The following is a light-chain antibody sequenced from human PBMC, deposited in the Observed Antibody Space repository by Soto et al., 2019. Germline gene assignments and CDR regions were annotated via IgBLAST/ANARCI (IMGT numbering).Light chain of an antibody. CDR2: NVG. J-gene: IGLJ1*01. V-gene: IGLV2-23*02. CDR1: SSDVGTYNL. Sequence: QSVLTQPASVSGSPGQSITFSCTGTSSDVGTYNLVSWYQQRPGKAPKLIIYNVGTRRLGVPGRFSGSKSGNTASLTISGLQAEDEAQYYCCSYAGSYTFVFGSGTKVTVL. CDR3: CSYAGSYTFV.